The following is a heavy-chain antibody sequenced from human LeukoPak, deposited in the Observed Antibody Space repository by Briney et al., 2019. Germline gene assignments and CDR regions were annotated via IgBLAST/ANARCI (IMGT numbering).Heavy chain of an antibody. CDR2: IYYSGST. CDR1: GGSISSYY. Sequence: SETLSLTCTVSGGSISSYYWSWVRQPPGKGLEWIGYIYYSGSTSYNPSLKRRVTISVDTPKNQFSLKLRSVTAADTAVYYCVRDHYYDSSGYTFRHWGQGTLVTVSS. D-gene: IGHD3-22*01. CDR3: VRDHYYDSSGYTFRH. J-gene: IGHJ1*01. V-gene: IGHV4-59*01.